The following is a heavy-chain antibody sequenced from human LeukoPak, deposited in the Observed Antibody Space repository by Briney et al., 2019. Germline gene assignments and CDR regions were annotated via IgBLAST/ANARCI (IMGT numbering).Heavy chain of an antibody. CDR3: ARAGYSSSSHYFYMDV. CDR1: GYSFTDYY. V-gene: IGHV1-2*02. D-gene: IGHD6-13*01. Sequence: ASVKVSCKASGYSFTDYYMHWVRQAPGQGLEWMGWINPNSGDTNYAQKFQGSVTMTGDTSISTAYMELSRLTSDDTAVYYCARAGYSSSSHYFYMDVWGKGTTVTVSS. CDR2: INPNSGDT. J-gene: IGHJ6*03.